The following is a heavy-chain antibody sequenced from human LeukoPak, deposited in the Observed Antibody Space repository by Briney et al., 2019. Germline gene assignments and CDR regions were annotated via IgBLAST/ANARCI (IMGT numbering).Heavy chain of an antibody. CDR2: IVYSGST. CDR1: GGSISTYY. Sequence: SETLSLICSVSGGSISTYYWGWIRQPPGKGLEWIGYIVYSGSTNYNPSLKSRVTVSVDTSKNQFSLKLSSVTAADTAVYYCASATSVPYCGGDCYSLDYWGHGTLVTVSS. D-gene: IGHD2-21*02. J-gene: IGHJ4*01. CDR3: ASATSVPYCGGDCYSLDY. V-gene: IGHV4-59*01.